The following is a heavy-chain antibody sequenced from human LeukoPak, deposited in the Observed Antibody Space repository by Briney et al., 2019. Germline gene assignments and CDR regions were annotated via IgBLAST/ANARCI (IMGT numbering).Heavy chain of an antibody. CDR2: IYYSGST. CDR3: ARGSGIAAAGTY. D-gene: IGHD6-13*01. J-gene: IGHJ4*02. CDR1: GGSISSYY. V-gene: IGHV4-59*01. Sequence: SETLSLTCTVYGGSISSYYWSWIRQPPGKGLERIGYIYYSGSTNYNPSLKSRVTISVDTSKNQFSLKLSSVTAADTAVYYCARGSGIAAAGTYWGQGTLVTVSS.